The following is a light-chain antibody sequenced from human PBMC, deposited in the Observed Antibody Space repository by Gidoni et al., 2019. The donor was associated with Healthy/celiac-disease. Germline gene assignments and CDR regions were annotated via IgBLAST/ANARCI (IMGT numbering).Light chain of an antibody. V-gene: IGKV1-39*01. CDR1: QSISSY. Sequence: DVQRTQSPSSLSASVGDRVTITCRASQSISSYLNWYQQKPGKAPKLLIYAASSLQSGVPSRFSGSGSGTDFTLTISSLQPEDFATYYCQRSYSTPIPFGQGTRLEIK. J-gene: IGKJ5*01. CDR2: AAS. CDR3: QRSYSTPIP.